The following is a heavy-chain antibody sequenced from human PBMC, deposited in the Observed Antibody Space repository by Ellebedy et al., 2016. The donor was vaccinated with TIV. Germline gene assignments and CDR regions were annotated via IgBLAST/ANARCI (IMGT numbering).Heavy chain of an antibody. D-gene: IGHD3-10*01. J-gene: IGHJ6*03. Sequence: GESLKISCKASGFTFSNYGMHWVRQAPGKGLEWVAALPFDGTNKFYADSVKGRFTISRENSRNTLYLQMNSLTPEDTAVYYCAKYIRAHSFASYYYLDVWGEGTTVIVSS. CDR2: LPFDGTNK. V-gene: IGHV3-30*18. CDR3: AKYIRAHSFASYYYLDV. CDR1: GFTFSNYG.